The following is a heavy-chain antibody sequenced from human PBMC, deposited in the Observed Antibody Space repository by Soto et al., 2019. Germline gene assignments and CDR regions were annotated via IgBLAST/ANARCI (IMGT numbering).Heavy chain of an antibody. CDR3: ARTWYSSSWYNWFDP. J-gene: IGHJ5*02. CDR1: GVSISSSNW. D-gene: IGHD6-13*01. Sequence: SETLSLTCAVSGVSISSSNWWSWVRQPPGKGLEWIGEIYHSGSTNYNPSLKSRVTISVDKSKNQFSLKLSSVTAADTAVYYCARTWYSSSWYNWFDPWGQGTLVTVSS. CDR2: IYHSGST. V-gene: IGHV4-4*02.